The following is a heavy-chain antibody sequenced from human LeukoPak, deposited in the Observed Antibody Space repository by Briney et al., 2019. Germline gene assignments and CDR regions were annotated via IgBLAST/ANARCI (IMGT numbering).Heavy chain of an antibody. D-gene: IGHD7-27*01. J-gene: IGHJ2*01. Sequence: PGGSLRLSCAASGFTVSSNYMSWVRQAPGKGLEWGSAIYSGGGTYYADSVRGRFTISRDISKNTLYLQMNDLGAEDTALYYCVRGLSGVSSWYFDLWGRGTLVSVSS. CDR2: IYSGGGT. V-gene: IGHV3-53*01. CDR3: VRGLSGVSSWYFDL. CDR1: GFTVSSNY.